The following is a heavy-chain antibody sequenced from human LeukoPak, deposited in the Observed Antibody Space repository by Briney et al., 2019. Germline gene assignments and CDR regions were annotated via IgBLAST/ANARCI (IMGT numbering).Heavy chain of an antibody. CDR2: ISYDGSNK. D-gene: IGHD3-10*01. CDR3: AKDLTYGSGSMGPDY. J-gene: IGHJ4*02. CDR1: GFTFSSYE. Sequence: GGSLRLSCAASGFTFSSYELNWVRQAPGKGLEWVAVISYDGSNKYYADSVKGRFTISRDNSKNTLYLQMNSLRAEDTAVYYCAKDLTYGSGSMGPDYWGQGTLVTVSS. V-gene: IGHV3-30*18.